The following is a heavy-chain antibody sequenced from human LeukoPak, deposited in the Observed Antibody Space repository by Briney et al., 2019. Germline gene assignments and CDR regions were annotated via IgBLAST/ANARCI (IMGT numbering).Heavy chain of an antibody. V-gene: IGHV4-59*12. Sequence: SETLSLTCTVSGGSISSYYWSWIRQPPGKGLEWIGYIYYSGSTNYNPSLKSRVTISVDTSKNQFSLKLSSVTAADTAVYYCARGSYSSGWYRGSAFDIWGQGTMVTVSS. CDR1: GGSISSYY. CDR2: IYYSGST. CDR3: ARGSYSSGWYRGSAFDI. J-gene: IGHJ3*02. D-gene: IGHD6-19*01.